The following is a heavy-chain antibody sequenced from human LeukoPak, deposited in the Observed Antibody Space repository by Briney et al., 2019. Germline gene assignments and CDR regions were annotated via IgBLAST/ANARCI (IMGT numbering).Heavy chain of an antibody. CDR1: GGSISSGSYC. Sequence: PSETLSLTCTVSGGSISSGSYCWSWIRQPAGKGLEWIGHIYTSGNTNYNPSLKSRVTISVDTSKNQSSLKLSSVTAADTAVYYCARDVYDYVWGSYRFDYWGQGTLVTVSS. D-gene: IGHD3-16*02. CDR3: ARDVYDYVWGSYRFDY. J-gene: IGHJ4*02. CDR2: IYTSGNT. V-gene: IGHV4-61*09.